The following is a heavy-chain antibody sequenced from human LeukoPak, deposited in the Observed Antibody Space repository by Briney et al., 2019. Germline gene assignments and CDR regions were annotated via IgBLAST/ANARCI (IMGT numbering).Heavy chain of an antibody. Sequence: PGGSLRLSCAASGFTFSSYAMSWVRQAPGKGLEWVANIKQDGSEKYYVDSVKGRFTISRDNAKNSLYLQMNSLRAEDTAVYYCARESRGVLWFGVVHYMDVWGKGTTVTVSS. D-gene: IGHD3-10*01. CDR1: GFTFSSYA. CDR3: ARESRGVLWFGVVHYMDV. CDR2: IKQDGSEK. V-gene: IGHV3-7*01. J-gene: IGHJ6*03.